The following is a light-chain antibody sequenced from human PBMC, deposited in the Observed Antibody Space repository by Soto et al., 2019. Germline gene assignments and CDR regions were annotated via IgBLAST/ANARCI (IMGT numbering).Light chain of an antibody. Sequence: QSALTHPASVSRSPGHSITISFTGTISYVGVYNYVSWYQQHPGKAPKLMIYEVSNRPSGVSNRFSGSKSGNTASLKISGLKAEDEADYYCSSYTSSSTLGVFGTGTKVTVL. J-gene: IGLJ1*01. CDR3: SSYTSSSTLGV. CDR1: ISYVGVYNY. V-gene: IGLV2-14*01. CDR2: EVS.